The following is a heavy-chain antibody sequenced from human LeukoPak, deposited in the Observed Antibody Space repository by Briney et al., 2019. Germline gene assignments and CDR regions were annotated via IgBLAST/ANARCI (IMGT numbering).Heavy chain of an antibody. Sequence: ASVKVSCKASGGTFSSYTISWVRQAPGQGPEWMGRIIPILGIANYAQKFQGRVTITADKSTSTAYTELSSLRSEDTAVYYCASLVREIDYWGQGTLVTVSS. J-gene: IGHJ4*02. V-gene: IGHV1-69*02. CDR1: GGTFSSYT. CDR3: ASLVREIDY. D-gene: IGHD1-26*01. CDR2: IIPILGIA.